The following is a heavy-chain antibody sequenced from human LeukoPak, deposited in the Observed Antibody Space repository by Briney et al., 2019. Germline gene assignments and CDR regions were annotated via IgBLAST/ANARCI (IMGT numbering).Heavy chain of an antibody. CDR2: IYYSGST. J-gene: IGHJ5*02. CDR1: GGSISSYY. CDR3: ARVPLLDYGDYHWFDP. Sequence: SEILSLTCTASGGSISSYYWSWIRQPPGKGLEWIGYIYYSGSTNYNPSLKSRVTISVDTSKNQFSLKLSSVTAADTAVYYCARVPLLDYGDYHWFDPWGQGTLVTVSS. D-gene: IGHD4-17*01. V-gene: IGHV4-59*01.